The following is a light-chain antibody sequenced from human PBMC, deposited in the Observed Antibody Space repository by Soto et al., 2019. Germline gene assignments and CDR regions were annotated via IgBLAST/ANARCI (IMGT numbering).Light chain of an antibody. CDR1: QSVSSSY. Sequence: ERVLTQSPGTLSLSPGEIATLSCRASQSVSSSYLAWYQQRLGQAPRLLIYGASSGATGIPDRFSGSGSGTDFTLTISRLEPEDFAIYYCQQYGGVPYTFGQGTKV. V-gene: IGKV3-20*01. CDR2: GAS. CDR3: QQYGGVPYT. J-gene: IGKJ2*01.